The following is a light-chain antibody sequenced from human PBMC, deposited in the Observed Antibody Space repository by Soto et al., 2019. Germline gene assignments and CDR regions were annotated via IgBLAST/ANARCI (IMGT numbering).Light chain of an antibody. Sequence: DIVMTQSPATLSVSPGERAPLSCRASQSVSSNLAWYQQKPGQAPRLLIYGASTRATGIPARFSGSGSGTEFTLTINSLQSEEFAVYYCQQYNNWPRTFGQGTKVDIK. CDR1: QSVSSN. V-gene: IGKV3-15*01. CDR3: QQYNNWPRT. J-gene: IGKJ1*01. CDR2: GAS.